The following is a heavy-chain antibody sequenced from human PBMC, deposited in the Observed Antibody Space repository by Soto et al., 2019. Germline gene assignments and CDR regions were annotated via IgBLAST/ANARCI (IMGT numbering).Heavy chain of an antibody. D-gene: IGHD1-1*01. V-gene: IGHV6-1*01. Sequence: SQTLSLTCAISGDSVSSNSAAWNWIRQSPSRGLEWLGRTYYRSKWYNDYAVSVKSRITINPDTSKNQFSLQLNSVTPEDTAVYYCAGDRSRYNWNYYYGMDVWGQGTTVTVSS. CDR1: GDSVSSNSAA. CDR3: AGDRSRYNWNYYYGMDV. CDR2: TYYRSKWYN. J-gene: IGHJ6*02.